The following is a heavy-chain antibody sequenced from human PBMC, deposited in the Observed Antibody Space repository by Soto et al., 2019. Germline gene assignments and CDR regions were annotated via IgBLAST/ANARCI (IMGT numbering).Heavy chain of an antibody. V-gene: IGHV3-48*02. D-gene: IGHD3-16*02. CDR1: GFTFSTYS. J-gene: IGHJ6*02. CDR2: ITTSSSTI. CDR3: ARVAITVGGVIPVTYVLDV. Sequence: EVKMVESGGGLVQPGGSLSLSCTASGFTFSTYSMNCVRQAPWKGLEWVSFITTSSSTIYYGDSVKGRFTISRDNAKNSLYLQMNSLRDEATAVYYCARVAITVGGVIPVTYVLDVWCQGTTVTGSS.